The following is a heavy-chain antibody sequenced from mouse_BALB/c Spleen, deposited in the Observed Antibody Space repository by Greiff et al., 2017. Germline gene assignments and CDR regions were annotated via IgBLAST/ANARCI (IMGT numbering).Heavy chain of an antibody. D-gene: IGHD2-14*01. Sequence: LQQPGSELVRPGASVKLSCKASGYTFTSYWMHWVKQRPGQGLEWIGNIYPGSGSTNYDEKFKSKATLTVDTSSSTAYMQLSSLTSEDSAVYYCTYDRSILDYWGQGTSVTGSS. V-gene: IGHV1S22*01. CDR3: TYDRSILDY. J-gene: IGHJ4*01. CDR1: GYTFTSYW. CDR2: IYPGSGST.